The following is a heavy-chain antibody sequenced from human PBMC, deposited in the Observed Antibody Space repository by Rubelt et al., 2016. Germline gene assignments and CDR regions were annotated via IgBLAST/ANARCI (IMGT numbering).Heavy chain of an antibody. D-gene: IGHD2-21*01. V-gene: IGHV3-7*01. CDR2: TNQDGSAK. CDR3: TQNTGDN. CDR1: GFTFSDSY. J-gene: IGHJ4*02. Sequence: EVQLVESGGNLVQPGGSLRLSCAASGFTFSDSYMTWIRQAPGKGLQWVANTNQDGSAKSYVDSVKGRFAISRDNARNSLYLQMNSLRVEDTAVYYCTQNTGDNWGQGTLVTVSS.